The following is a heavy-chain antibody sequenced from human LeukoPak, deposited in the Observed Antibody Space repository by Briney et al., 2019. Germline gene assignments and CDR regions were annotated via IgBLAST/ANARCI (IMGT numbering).Heavy chain of an antibody. V-gene: IGHV3-23*01. D-gene: IGHD3-10*01. Sequence: GGSLRPSCSASGFTLRSYAMGWVRQAPGKGLEWVSAISDTADKTYYADSVKGRFTISRDNSRNTLYLQMSRLRAEDTALFYCAKMTDSTPYSSGTFDSWGQGTLVTVSS. J-gene: IGHJ4*02. CDR2: ISDTADKT. CDR1: GFTLRSYA. CDR3: AKMTDSTPYSSGTFDS.